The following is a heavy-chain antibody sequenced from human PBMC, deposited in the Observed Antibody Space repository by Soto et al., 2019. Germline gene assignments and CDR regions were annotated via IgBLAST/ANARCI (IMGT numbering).Heavy chain of an antibody. D-gene: IGHD2-21*02. V-gene: IGHV4-30-2*01. CDR2: IYHSGST. CDR3: ARVATQCGGDGLDY. Sequence: PSETLSLTCAVSGGSISSGGYSWSWIRQPPGKGLEWIGSIYHSGSTYNNPSLKSRVTISVDRSMNQFSLKLSSVTAADTAVYYCARVATQCGGDGLDYWGQGTLVTVSS. J-gene: IGHJ4*02. CDR1: GGSISSGGYS.